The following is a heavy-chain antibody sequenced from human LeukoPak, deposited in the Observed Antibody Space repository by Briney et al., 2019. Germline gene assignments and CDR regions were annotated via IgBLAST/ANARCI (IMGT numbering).Heavy chain of an antibody. V-gene: IGHV5-51*01. CDR3: ARLATWFGESHDAFDI. Sequence: GESLKISCKGSGYSFTSYWIGWVRQMPGKGLEWMGIIYPGDSDTRYSPSFQGQVTISADKSISTAYLQWSSLKASDTAMYYCARLATWFGESHDAFDIWGQGTMVTVSS. CDR1: GYSFTSYW. D-gene: IGHD3-10*01. J-gene: IGHJ3*02. CDR2: IYPGDSDT.